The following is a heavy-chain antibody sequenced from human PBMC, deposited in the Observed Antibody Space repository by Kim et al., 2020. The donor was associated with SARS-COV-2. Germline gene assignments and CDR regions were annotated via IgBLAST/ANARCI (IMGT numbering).Heavy chain of an antibody. J-gene: IGHJ3*02. V-gene: IGHV4-34*01. Sequence: PSLKSQVTISVDTSKTQFSLKLSSVTAADTAVYYCARVRSVSYYRDAFEIWGERTLVTVSS. D-gene: IGHD3-10*01. CDR3: ARVRSVSYYRDAFEI.